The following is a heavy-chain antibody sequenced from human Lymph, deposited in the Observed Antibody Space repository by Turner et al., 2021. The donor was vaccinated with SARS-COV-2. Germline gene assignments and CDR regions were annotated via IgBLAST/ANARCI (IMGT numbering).Heavy chain of an antibody. Sequence: QVQLQESGPGLGRPTETLSLTCPLSGVPLSSYNWSWIRQPPGKGLEWIGYIHYSGSTNYNLSLKSRVTISVDTSKIRFSLKLSSVTAADTAVYYCARHGFSGWYGGGMDVWGQGTTVTVSS. J-gene: IGHJ6*02. D-gene: IGHD6-19*01. CDR1: GVPLSSYN. CDR3: ARHGFSGWYGGGMDV. V-gene: IGHV4-59*08. CDR2: IHYSGST.